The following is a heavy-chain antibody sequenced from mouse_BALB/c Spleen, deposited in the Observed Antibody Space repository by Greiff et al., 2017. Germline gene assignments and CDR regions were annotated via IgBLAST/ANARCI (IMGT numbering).Heavy chain of an antibody. CDR3: ARSEVRFAY. CDR1: GYTFTSYW. CDR2: INPSTGYT. D-gene: IGHD2-14*01. V-gene: IGHV1-7*01. J-gene: IGHJ3*01. Sequence: QVQLQQSGAELAKPGASVKMSCKASGYTFTSYWMHWVKQRPGQGLEWIGYINPSTGYTEYNQKFKDKATLTADKSSSTVYMQLSSLTSEDSAVYYCARSEVRFAYWGQGTLVTVSA.